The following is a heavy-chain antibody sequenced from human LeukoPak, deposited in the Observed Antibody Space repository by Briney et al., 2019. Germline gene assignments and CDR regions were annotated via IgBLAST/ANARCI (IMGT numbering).Heavy chain of an antibody. J-gene: IGHJ6*03. Sequence: SVKVSCKASGGTFSSYAISWVRQAPGQGLEWMGGIIPIFGTANYAQKFQGRVTITADKSTSTAYMELSSLRSEDTAVYYCARDAVGATRYYYYYYMDVWGKGTTVTVSS. CDR1: GGTFSSYA. D-gene: IGHD1-26*01. V-gene: IGHV1-69*06. CDR2: IIPIFGTA. CDR3: ARDAVGATRYYYYYYMDV.